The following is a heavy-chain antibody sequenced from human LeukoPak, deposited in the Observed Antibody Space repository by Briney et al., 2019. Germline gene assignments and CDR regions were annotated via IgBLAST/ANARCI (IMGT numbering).Heavy chain of an antibody. CDR3: ARGSGYWYFDL. D-gene: IGHD1-26*01. V-gene: IGHV3-48*04. Sequence: GGSLRLSCAASGFTFSSYSMNWVRQAPRKGLEWVSYISSSSSTIYYADSVKGRFTISRDNAKNSLYLQMNSLRAEDTAVYYCARGSGYWYFDLWGRGTLVTVSS. J-gene: IGHJ2*01. CDR2: ISSSSSTI. CDR1: GFTFSSYS.